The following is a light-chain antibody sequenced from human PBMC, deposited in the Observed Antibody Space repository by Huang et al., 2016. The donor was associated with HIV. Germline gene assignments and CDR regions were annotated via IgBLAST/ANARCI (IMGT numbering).Light chain of an antibody. CDR2: KVS. V-gene: IGKV2-30*01. J-gene: IGKJ3*01. CDR3: MQGTHWPLT. CDR1: QSLVYSDGNTY. Sequence: DVVMTQSPLSLPVTLGQPASISCRSSQSLVYSDGNTYLNWFQQRPGPSPRRLIYKVSNRDSGVPDRFSGSGSGTDFTLKISRVEAEDVGVYYCMQGTHWPLTFGPGTKVDIK.